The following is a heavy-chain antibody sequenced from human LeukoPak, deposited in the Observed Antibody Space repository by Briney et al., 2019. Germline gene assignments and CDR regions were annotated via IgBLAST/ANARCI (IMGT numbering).Heavy chain of an antibody. Sequence: GGSLRLSCAASGLTVSSNYMSWVRQAPGKGLEWVSVIYSGGSIYYADSVKGRFTISRDNSKNTLYLQMNSLRAEDTAVYYCAKDYRRYYYDSSGEGAFDIWGQGTMVTVSS. D-gene: IGHD3-22*01. J-gene: IGHJ3*02. V-gene: IGHV3-53*01. CDR1: GLTVSSNY. CDR3: AKDYRRYYYDSSGEGAFDI. CDR2: IYSGGSI.